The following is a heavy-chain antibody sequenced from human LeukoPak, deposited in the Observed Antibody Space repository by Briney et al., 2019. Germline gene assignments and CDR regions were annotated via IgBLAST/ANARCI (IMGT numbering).Heavy chain of an antibody. Sequence: SQTLSLTCTVSGASISSGDYYWSWIRQPPGKGLEWIGSIYYSGSTFHYNPSLKSRVAISIDTSKNQFSLSLSSGTAADTAVYYCASTNCSRSSCFGANWFDPWGQGTLVTVSS. V-gene: IGHV4-30-4*08. D-gene: IGHD2-2*01. CDR2: IYYSGST. J-gene: IGHJ5*02. CDR1: GASISSGDYY. CDR3: ASTNCSRSSCFGANWFDP.